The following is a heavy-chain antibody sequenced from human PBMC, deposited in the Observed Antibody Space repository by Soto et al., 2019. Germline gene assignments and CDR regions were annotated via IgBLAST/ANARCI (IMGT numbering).Heavy chain of an antibody. CDR1: GGSFSDYY. Sequence: PSETLSLTCGVYGGSFSDYYWSWIRQPPGKGLEWIGEITHSGNTNYNPSLKSRVSLSRDTPKNQFSLKLTSVTAADTAVYYCARRIPTAGLFDYWGQGTLVTVSS. D-gene: IGHD6-13*01. J-gene: IGHJ4*02. CDR2: ITHSGNT. CDR3: ARRIPTAGLFDY. V-gene: IGHV4-34*09.